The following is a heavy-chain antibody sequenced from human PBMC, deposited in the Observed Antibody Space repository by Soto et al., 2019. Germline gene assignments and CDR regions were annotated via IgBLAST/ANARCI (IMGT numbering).Heavy chain of an antibody. D-gene: IGHD1-26*01. CDR3: ATTMVGAKDYFDS. J-gene: IGHJ4*02. V-gene: IGHV4-59*01. CDR2: IYYTGST. CDR1: GGSISGYY. Sequence: SETLSLTCTVSGGSISGYYWSWIRQPPGKGLEWIGHIYYTGSTDCNPSLKSRVTITVDTSRIQFSLKLNSVTAADTAVYYCATTMVGAKDYFDSWGQGTLVTVS.